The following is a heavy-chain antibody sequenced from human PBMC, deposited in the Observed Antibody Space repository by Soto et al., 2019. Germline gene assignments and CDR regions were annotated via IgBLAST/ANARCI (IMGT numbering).Heavy chain of an antibody. CDR1: GGSISSGDYY. J-gene: IGHJ4*02. D-gene: IGHD6-6*01. Sequence: PSETLSLTCTVSGGSISSGDYYWSWIRQPPGKGLEWIGYIYYSGSTYYNPSLKSRVTISVDTSKNQFSLKLSSVTAADTAVYYCARVSIAARRGFDYWGQGTLVTV. V-gene: IGHV4-30-4*01. CDR3: ARVSIAARRGFDY. CDR2: IYYSGST.